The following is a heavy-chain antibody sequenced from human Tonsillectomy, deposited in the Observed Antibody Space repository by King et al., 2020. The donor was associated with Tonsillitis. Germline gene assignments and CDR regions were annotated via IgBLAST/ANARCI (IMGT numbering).Heavy chain of an antibody. CDR1: GFTFSTYS. CDR3: ARTDYSDSIGYYSSGAIDV. Sequence: VQLVESGGGLVKPGGSLRLSCAASGFTFSTYSMNWVRQAPGKGLEWVSSISSSSSYIYYTDSVKGRFTISRDNAKNSLYLQMNSLRAEDTAVYYFARTDYSDSIGYYSSGAIDVWGQGTTVTVSS. V-gene: IGHV3-21*01. D-gene: IGHD3-22*01. CDR2: ISSSSSYI. J-gene: IGHJ6*02.